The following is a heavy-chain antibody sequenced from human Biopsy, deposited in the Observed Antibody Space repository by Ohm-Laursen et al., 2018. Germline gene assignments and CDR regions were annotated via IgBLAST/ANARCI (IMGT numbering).Heavy chain of an antibody. Sequence: SETLSLTCTVPGGSFTGHYWSWIRQPPGKGLEWIGHISYTGYTSYNASLKSRVTISVDTSRNHFSLRLSFLTAADTAVYYCARGSNDFGGLYFPRWGQGTLLTVSS. CDR3: ARGSNDFGGLYFPR. D-gene: IGHD4-23*01. J-gene: IGHJ4*02. CDR2: ISYTGYT. V-gene: IGHV4-59*11. CDR1: GGSFTGHY.